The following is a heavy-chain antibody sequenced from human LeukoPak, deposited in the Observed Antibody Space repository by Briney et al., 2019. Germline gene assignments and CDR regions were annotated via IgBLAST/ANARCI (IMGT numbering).Heavy chain of an antibody. CDR1: GGSISSYY. V-gene: IGHV4-59*08. CDR3: ARHFGPLLPYYFDY. Sequence: SETLSLTCTVSGGSISSYYWSWIRQPPGKGLEWIGYIYYSGSTNYNPSLKSRVTISVDTSKNQFSLKLSSVTAADTAVYYCARHFGPLLPYYFDYWGQGTLVTVSS. CDR2: IYYSGST. J-gene: IGHJ4*02. D-gene: IGHD2-15*01.